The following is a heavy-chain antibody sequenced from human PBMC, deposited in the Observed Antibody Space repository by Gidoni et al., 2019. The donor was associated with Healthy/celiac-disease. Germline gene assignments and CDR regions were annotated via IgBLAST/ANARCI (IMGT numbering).Heavy chain of an antibody. Sequence: QVQLVESGGGVVQPGRSLRLSCAASGFTFSSYGMHWVRQAPGKGLEWVAVIWYDGSNKYYADSVKGRFTISRDNSKNTLYLQMNSLRAEDTAVYYCARVYGDYWVDDYWYFDLWGRGTLVTVSS. CDR1: GFTFSSYG. CDR2: IWYDGSNK. V-gene: IGHV3-33*01. CDR3: ARVYGDYWVDDYWYFDL. D-gene: IGHD4-17*01. J-gene: IGHJ2*01.